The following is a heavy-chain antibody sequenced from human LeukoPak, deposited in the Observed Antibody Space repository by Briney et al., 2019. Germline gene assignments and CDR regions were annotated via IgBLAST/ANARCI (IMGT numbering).Heavy chain of an antibody. Sequence: GGSLRLSCAASGFTFSSYSMDWVRQAPGKGLEWVSSISNSSRYIYYADSLKGRFTISRDNAKNSLYLEMNSLGAEDTAVYYCARDNRGSYCNAFDIWGQGTLVTVSS. CDR3: ARDNRGSYCNAFDI. J-gene: IGHJ3*02. CDR1: GFTFSSYS. CDR2: ISNSSRYI. V-gene: IGHV3-21*01. D-gene: IGHD1-26*01.